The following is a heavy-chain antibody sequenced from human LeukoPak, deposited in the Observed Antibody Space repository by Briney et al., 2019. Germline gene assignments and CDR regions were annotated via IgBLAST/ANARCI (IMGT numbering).Heavy chain of an antibody. J-gene: IGHJ4*02. CDR3: TRNPPTWIQLLFDY. V-gene: IGHV3-7*03. Sequence: GGSLRLSCAASGFTFSSSWMTWVRQAPGKGLEWVASINADGGEIHYVDSVKGRFTISRDNAKNSLYLQMNSLKTEDTAVYYCTRNPPTWIQLLFDYWGQGTLVTVSS. CDR1: GFTFSSSW. D-gene: IGHD5-18*01. CDR2: INADGGEI.